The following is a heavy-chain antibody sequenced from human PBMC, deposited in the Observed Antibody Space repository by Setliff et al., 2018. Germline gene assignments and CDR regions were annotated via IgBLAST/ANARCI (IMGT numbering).Heavy chain of an antibody. CDR2: IFYSGYT. CDR3: ARGSGRGYSYGLFDY. CDR1: GGSVSTYY. D-gene: IGHD5-18*01. V-gene: IGHV4-59*02. Sequence: SETLSLTCAVSGGSVSTYYWSWIRQPPGKGLEWIGFIFYSGYTHYNPSLKSRVTMSVDVSRDQFSLELSSVTAADTAVYFCARGSGRGYSYGLFDYWGQGSLVTVSS. J-gene: IGHJ4*02.